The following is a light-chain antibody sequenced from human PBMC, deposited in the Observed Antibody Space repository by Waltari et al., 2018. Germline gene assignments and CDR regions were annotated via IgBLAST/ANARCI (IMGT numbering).Light chain of an antibody. Sequence: DVVMTKSPLSLAVTLGQPASISCWSSQSLVQSDGSIFLNWFHQKPGQSPRRLIYKVSNRESGVPDRFSGSGSGTDFTLKISRVEAEDVGIYYCLQSSQWPYAFGQGTKLEIK. CDR3: LQSSQWPYA. J-gene: IGKJ2*01. V-gene: IGKV2-30*02. CDR2: KVS. CDR1: QSLVQSDGSIF.